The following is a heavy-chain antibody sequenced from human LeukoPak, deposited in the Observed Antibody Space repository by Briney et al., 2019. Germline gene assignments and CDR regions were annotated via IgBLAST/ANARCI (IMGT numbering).Heavy chain of an antibody. J-gene: IGHJ4*02. D-gene: IGHD1-1*01. Sequence: GGSLRLSCATSGFTFSTYWMSWVRQAPGKGLEWVANIKQDGSEKYYVDSVKGRFTISRDNAKNSLYLQMNSLRAEDTAVYYCARVNAIRLHHNIDYWGQGTLVTVSS. CDR3: ARVNAIRLHHNIDY. CDR2: IKQDGSEK. CDR1: GFTFSTYW. V-gene: IGHV3-7*01.